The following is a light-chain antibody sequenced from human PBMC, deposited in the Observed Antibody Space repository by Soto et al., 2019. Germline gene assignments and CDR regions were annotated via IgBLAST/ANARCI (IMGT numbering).Light chain of an antibody. CDR3: HQTYTAPGT. Sequence: DIQMTQSPSPLSASVGDSVTITCRASQTIKTYLNWYRHKPGKAPELLIYAASRLQSGVASRFSGSGSGTYFILTISSLQPDDLATYYRHQTYTAPGTFGQGTKVEI. V-gene: IGKV1-39*01. CDR1: QTIKTY. CDR2: AAS. J-gene: IGKJ1*01.